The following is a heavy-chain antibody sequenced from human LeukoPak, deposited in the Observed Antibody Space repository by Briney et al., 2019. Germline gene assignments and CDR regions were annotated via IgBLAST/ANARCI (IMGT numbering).Heavy chain of an antibody. Sequence: GGSLRLSCAASGFTFSGSAMHWFRQASGKGLEWVGRIRSKANSYATAYAASVKGRFTISRDDSKNTAYLQMNSLKTEDTAVYYCTRLNSLDAFDIWGQGTMVTVSS. CDR3: TRLNSLDAFDI. D-gene: IGHD4-23*01. CDR1: GFTFSGSA. CDR2: IRSKANSYAT. V-gene: IGHV3-73*01. J-gene: IGHJ3*02.